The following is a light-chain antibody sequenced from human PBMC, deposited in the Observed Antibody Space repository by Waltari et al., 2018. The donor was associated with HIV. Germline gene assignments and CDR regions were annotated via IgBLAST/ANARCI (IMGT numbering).Light chain of an antibody. CDR1: ESVSSTY. CDR2: GSS. Sequence: IVLTQSPATLSFSSGERATLSCRASESVSSTYLAWYQQKPGQAPRLLIYGSSSRATGISERFSGSGSGTDFTLTISRLEPEDSALYYCQHYETFGGGARVEIK. J-gene: IGKJ4*01. V-gene: IGKV3-20*01. CDR3: QHYET.